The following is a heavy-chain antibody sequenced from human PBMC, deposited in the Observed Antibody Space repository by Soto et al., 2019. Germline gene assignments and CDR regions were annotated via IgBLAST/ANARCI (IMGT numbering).Heavy chain of an antibody. V-gene: IGHV1-18*01. Sequence: QVQLVQSGAEVKKPGASVKVSCKASGYTFTSYGISWVRQAPGQGLEWMGWISAYNGNTNYAQKLQGRVTMTTDTSTSTAYMELRSLRSDDTAVYCCARLTAPHTISGVVTPNWFDPWGQGTLVTVSS. CDR2: ISAYNGNT. CDR3: ARLTAPHTISGVVTPNWFDP. CDR1: GYTFTSYG. D-gene: IGHD3-3*01. J-gene: IGHJ5*02.